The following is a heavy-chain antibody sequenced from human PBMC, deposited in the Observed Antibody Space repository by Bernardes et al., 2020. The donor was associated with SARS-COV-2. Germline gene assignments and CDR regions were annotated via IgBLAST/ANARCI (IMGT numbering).Heavy chain of an antibody. CDR1: GFTFTAYA. V-gene: IGHV3-30-3*01. J-gene: IGHJ4*02. CDR3: ARGRGAVAPMDH. Sequence: GGSLRLSCAASGFTFTAYAMHWVRQAPGKGLEWVAPIPYDGNNKFYADSVKGRFTVSRDNSKNTVYLQMNSLRAEDTAVYYCARGRGAVAPMDHWGQGTLVTVSS. CDR2: IPYDGNNK. D-gene: IGHD1-26*01.